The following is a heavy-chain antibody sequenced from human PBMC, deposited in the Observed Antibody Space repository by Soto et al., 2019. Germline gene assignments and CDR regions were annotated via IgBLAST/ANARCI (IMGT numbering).Heavy chain of an antibody. CDR1: GGTFSSYA. J-gene: IGHJ3*02. CDR2: IIPIFGTA. V-gene: IGHV1-69*13. D-gene: IGHD3-22*01. CDR3: ARDYYDSSGFNAFDI. Sequence: SVKVSCKASGGTFSSYAISWVRQAPGQGLEWMGGIIPIFGTANYAQKFQGRVTITADESTSTAYMELSSLRSEDTAVYYCARDYYDSSGFNAFDIWGQGTMVTVSS.